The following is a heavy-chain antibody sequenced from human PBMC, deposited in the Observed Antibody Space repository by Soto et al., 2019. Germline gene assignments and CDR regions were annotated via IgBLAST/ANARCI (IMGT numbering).Heavy chain of an antibody. CDR2: ISWHSRSV. D-gene: IGHD3-10*02. CDR1: GFIFDDYA. V-gene: IGHV3-9*01. Sequence: GGSLRLSCAASGFIFDDYAMHWVRQVPGRGLEWVSGISWHSRSVAYADSVKGRFTISRDSANLYLQMNSLRSEDSALYYCAKGAAMLDHYSSMDLWGKGTTVT. CDR3: AKGAAMLDHYSSMDL. J-gene: IGHJ6*03.